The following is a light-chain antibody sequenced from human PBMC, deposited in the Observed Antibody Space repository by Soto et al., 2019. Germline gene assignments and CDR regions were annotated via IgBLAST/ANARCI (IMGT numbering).Light chain of an antibody. J-gene: IGKJ4*01. V-gene: IGKV3-20*01. Sequence: EIVLTQSPGTLSLSPWERATLSCRASQSVSSSYLAWYQQKPGQAPRLLIYGASSRATGIPDRFSGSGSGTDFTLTISSLQSEDFAVYFCQQYHNWPPLTFGGGTKVDIK. CDR3: QQYHNWPPLT. CDR2: GAS. CDR1: QSVSSSY.